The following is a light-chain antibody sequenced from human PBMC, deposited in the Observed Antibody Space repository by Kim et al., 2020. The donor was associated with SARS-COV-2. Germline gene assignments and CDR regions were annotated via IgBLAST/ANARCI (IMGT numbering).Light chain of an antibody. CDR2: DVS. CDR3: SSYTSSRTLL. J-gene: IGLJ2*01. Sequence: GQSITISCTGTSSDIGGYNYVSWYQQHPGKAPKLMIYDVSNRPSGVSNRFSGSKSGNTASLTISWLQAEDEADYYCSSYTSSRTLLFGGGTKLTVL. V-gene: IGLV2-14*03. CDR1: SSDIGGYNY.